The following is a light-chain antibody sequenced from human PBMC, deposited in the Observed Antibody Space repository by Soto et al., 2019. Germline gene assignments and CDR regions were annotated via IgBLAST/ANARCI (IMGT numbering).Light chain of an antibody. V-gene: IGLV1-47*01. J-gene: IGLJ2*01. CDR2: RNN. CDR1: SSNIGSNY. CDR3: AAWDDSLSVVV. Sequence: QSVLTQPPSASGTPGQRVTSSCSGSSSNIGSNYVYWYQQLPGTAPKLLIYRNNQRPSGVPDRFSGSKSGTSASLAISGLRSEDEADYYCAAWDDSLSVVVFGGGTQLTVL.